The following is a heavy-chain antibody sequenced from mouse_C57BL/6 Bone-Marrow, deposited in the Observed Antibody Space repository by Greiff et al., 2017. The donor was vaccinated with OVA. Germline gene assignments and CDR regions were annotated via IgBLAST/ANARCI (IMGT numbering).Heavy chain of an antibody. CDR3: AYYGFDY. CDR2: INPSTGGT. CDR1: FYSFTGYY. V-gene: IGHV1-42*01. J-gene: IGHJ2*01. D-gene: IGHD1-1*01. Sequence: SGPELVKPGASVKISCKASFYSFTGYYMNWVKQSPEKSLEWIGDINPSTGGTTYNQKFKAKATLTVDKSSSTAYMQLKSLTSEDSAVYYCAYYGFDYWGQGTTLTVSS.